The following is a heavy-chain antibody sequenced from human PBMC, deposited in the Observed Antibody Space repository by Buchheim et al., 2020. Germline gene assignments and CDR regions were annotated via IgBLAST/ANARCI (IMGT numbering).Heavy chain of an antibody. J-gene: IGHJ4*02. D-gene: IGHD5-12*01. CDR3: ARGASLGGGRWLFDY. CDR2: INPSGGST. V-gene: IGHV1-46*01. CDR1: GYTFTSYY. Sequence: QVQLVQSGAEVKKPGASVKVSCKASGYTFTSYYMHWVRQAPGQGLEWMGIINPSGGSTSYAQKFQGRVTMTRDTSTSTVYRERSTLRSEDPAVYYWARGASLGGGRWLFDYGGQGTL.